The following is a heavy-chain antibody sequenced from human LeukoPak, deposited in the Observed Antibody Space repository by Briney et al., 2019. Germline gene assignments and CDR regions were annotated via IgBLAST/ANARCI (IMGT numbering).Heavy chain of an antibody. CDR3: ARDWREGVLLWFGAPFDY. Sequence: GASVKVSCKASGYTLTNYYIHWLRQAPGQGLEWMGIINPSGGSTTYAQKFQGRLTMTRDMSTSTVYMELSSLRSDDTAVYYCARDWREGVLLWFGAPFDYWGQGTLVTVSS. J-gene: IGHJ4*02. D-gene: IGHD3-10*01. CDR1: GYTLTNYY. CDR2: INPSGGST. V-gene: IGHV1-46*01.